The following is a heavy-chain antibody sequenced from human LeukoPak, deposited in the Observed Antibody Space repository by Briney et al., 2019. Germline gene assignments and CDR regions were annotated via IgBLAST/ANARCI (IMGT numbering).Heavy chain of an antibody. CDR3: ARRNYYGSGRGRYYYMDV. D-gene: IGHD3-10*01. J-gene: IGHJ6*03. CDR2: MNPNSGNT. V-gene: IGHV1-8*03. Sequence: GASVKVSCKASGYTFTSYDINWVRQATGQGLGWMGWMNPNSGNTGYAQKFQGRVTITRNTSISTAYMELSSLRSEDTAVYYCARRNYYGSGRGRYYYMDVWGKGTTVTVSS. CDR1: GYTFTSYD.